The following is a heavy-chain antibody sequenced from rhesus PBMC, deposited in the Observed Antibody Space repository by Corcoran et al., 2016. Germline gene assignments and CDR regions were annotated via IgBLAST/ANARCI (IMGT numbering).Heavy chain of an antibody. CDR1: GGSLSSNW. V-gene: IGHV4-173*01. J-gene: IGHJ4*01. D-gene: IGHD2-2*01. CDR2: ISGSGGST. Sequence: QLQLQESGPGLVKPSETLSLTCAVAGGSLSSNWLSWIRQPPGTALEWIGRISGSGGSTSYNPSLKSRVTISTDTSKNQLSLKLISVTAADTAVYYCASGDCTSTTCYVVGWDYWGQGVLVTVSS. CDR3: ASGDCTSTTCYVVGWDY.